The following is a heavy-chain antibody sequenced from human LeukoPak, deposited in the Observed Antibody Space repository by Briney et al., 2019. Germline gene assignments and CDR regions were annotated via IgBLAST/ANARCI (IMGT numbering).Heavy chain of an antibody. CDR2: IIPIFGTA. V-gene: IGHV1-69*05. CDR3: ALQLWPFGGSHYYYYYMDV. Sequence: SVKVSCKASGGTFSSYAISWVRQAPGQGLEWMGGIIPIFGTANYAQKFQGRVTITTDESTSTAYMELSSLRSEDTAVYYCALQLWPFGGSHYYYYYMDVWAKGPRSPSP. D-gene: IGHD5-18*01. J-gene: IGHJ6*03. CDR1: GGTFSSYA.